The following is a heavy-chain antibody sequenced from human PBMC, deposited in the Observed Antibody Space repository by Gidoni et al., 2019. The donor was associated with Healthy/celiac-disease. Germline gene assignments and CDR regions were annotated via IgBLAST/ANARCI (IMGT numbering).Heavy chain of an antibody. V-gene: IGHV4-4*07. Sequence: QVQLQESGPGLVKPSETLSLPCPVSGRSLSSYYWGWIRQPAGKGLEWIGRIYTSGSTNYNPSLKSRVTMSVDTSKNQFSLKLSAVTAADTAVYYCAREDGSGDGDYWGQGTLVTVSS. D-gene: IGHD3-10*01. CDR1: GRSLSSYY. J-gene: IGHJ4*02. CDR2: IYTSGST. CDR3: AREDGSGDGDY.